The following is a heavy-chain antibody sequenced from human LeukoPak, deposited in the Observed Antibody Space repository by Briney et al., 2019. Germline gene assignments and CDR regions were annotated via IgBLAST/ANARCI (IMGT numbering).Heavy chain of an antibody. D-gene: IGHD6-13*01. J-gene: IGHJ4*02. CDR1: GYTFTGYY. CDR3: ARDIARYSSSWYTHDY. V-gene: IGHV1-2*02. Sequence: ASVKVSCKASGYTFTGYYMHWVRQVPGQGLEWMGWINPNSGGTNYAQKFQGRVTMTRDTSISTAYMELSRLRSDDTAVYYCARDIARYSSSWYTHDYWGQGTLVTVSS. CDR2: INPNSGGT.